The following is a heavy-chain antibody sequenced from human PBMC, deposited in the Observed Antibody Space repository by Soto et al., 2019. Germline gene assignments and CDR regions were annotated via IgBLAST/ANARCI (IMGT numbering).Heavy chain of an antibody. CDR3: ARALGPAAPRITIFGVVSPRGYYMDV. Sequence: QVQLQESGPGLVKPSETLSLTCTVSGGSISSYYWSWIRQPPGKGLEWIGYIYYSGSTNYNPSLKSRVTISVDTSKNQFSLKLSSVTAADTAVYYCARALGPAAPRITIFGVVSPRGYYMDVWGKGTTVTVSS. V-gene: IGHV4-59*01. J-gene: IGHJ6*03. CDR1: GGSISSYY. CDR2: IYYSGST. D-gene: IGHD3-3*01.